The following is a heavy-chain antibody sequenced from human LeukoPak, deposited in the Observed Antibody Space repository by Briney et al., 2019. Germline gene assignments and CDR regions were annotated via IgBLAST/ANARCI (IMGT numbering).Heavy chain of an antibody. D-gene: IGHD3-10*01. CDR3: ARGLGFGANWFDP. J-gene: IGHJ5*02. V-gene: IGHV4-61*01. CDR2: IYYSGST. CDR1: GGSISSGSYY. Sequence: SQTLSLTCTVSGGSISSGSYYWSWIRQPPGKGLEWIGYIYYSGSTNYNPSLKSRVTISVDTSKNQFSLKLSSVTAADTAVYYCARGLGFGANWFDPWGQGTLVTVSS.